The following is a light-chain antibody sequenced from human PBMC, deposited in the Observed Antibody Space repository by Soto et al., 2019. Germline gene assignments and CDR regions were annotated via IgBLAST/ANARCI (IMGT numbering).Light chain of an antibody. V-gene: IGKV3-15*01. CDR3: QQYNNWPRT. CDR1: QCVSRK. J-gene: IGKJ1*01. CDR2: GAS. Sequence: APLFIHTVKRGTLPCIASQCVSRKLAWYQHKASQAPRLLISGASAGATGIPARFSGSGSGTEFTPTISLLQSEDFAVYYCQQYNNWPRTFGHGTNVDIK.